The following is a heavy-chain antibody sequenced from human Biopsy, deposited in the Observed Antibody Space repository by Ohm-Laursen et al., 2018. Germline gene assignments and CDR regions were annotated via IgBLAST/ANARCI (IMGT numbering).Heavy chain of an antibody. D-gene: IGHD3-22*01. V-gene: IGHV4-31*01. CDR3: ARGDYFDSNGYFWFDP. Sequence: PSDTLSLTWTVSGGSISSGGSYWSWIRQRPGKGLEWIGYIFNSANTYYNPSLKNLITISGDTSKNQFSLKLNSVTAADTAMYYCARGDYFDSNGYFWFDPWGQGTLVTVSS. J-gene: IGHJ5*02. CDR2: IFNSANT. CDR1: GGSISSGGSY.